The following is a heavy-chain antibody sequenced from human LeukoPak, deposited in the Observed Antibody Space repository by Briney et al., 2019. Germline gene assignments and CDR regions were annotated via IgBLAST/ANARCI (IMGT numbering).Heavy chain of an antibody. Sequence: GGSPRLSFAASGFSFSTYSMNWVRQAPGRGLEWISYISGSSSSIYYADSVKGRFTISRDNAKNSLYLQMNSLRAEDTAAYYCAKVEQYYFDYWGQGTPVTVSS. V-gene: IGHV3-48*04. J-gene: IGHJ4*02. CDR2: ISGSSSSI. D-gene: IGHD6-19*01. CDR3: AKVEQYYFDY. CDR1: GFSFSTYS.